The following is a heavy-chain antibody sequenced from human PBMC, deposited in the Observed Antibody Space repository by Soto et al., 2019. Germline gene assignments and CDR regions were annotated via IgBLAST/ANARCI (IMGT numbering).Heavy chain of an antibody. CDR2: ISYDGSNK. V-gene: IGHV3-30-3*01. D-gene: IGHD2-8*01. Sequence: PGGSLRLSCAASGFTFSSYAMHWVRQAPGKGLEWVAVISYDGSNKYYADSVKGRFTISRDNSKNTLYLQMNSLRAEDTAVYYCARVKVLMVYVGAPGFDYSGQGTLVTVSS. CDR3: ARVKVLMVYVGAPGFDY. J-gene: IGHJ4*02. CDR1: GFTFSSYA.